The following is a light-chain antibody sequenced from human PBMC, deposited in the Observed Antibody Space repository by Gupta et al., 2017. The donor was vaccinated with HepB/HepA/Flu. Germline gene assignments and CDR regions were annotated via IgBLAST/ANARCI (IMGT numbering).Light chain of an antibody. CDR1: TSDVGGYNH. CDR3: SSYTTTSAVEV. Sequence: QSALIQPASVSVSPGQSITISCTGTTSDVGGYNHVCWYQQYSGKAPKLRIYDVYYRPSGISNRFSGSKSGNKAYLTISGLKSEDEANYYCSSYTTTSAVEVFGGGTKLTVL. V-gene: IGLV2-14*01. CDR2: DVY. J-gene: IGLJ2*01.